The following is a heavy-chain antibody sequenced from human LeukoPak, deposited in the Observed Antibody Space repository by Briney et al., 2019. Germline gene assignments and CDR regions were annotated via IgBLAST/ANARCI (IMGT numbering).Heavy chain of an antibody. CDR1: GFTFSSYG. D-gene: IGHD3-10*01. CDR2: ISYDGSNK. V-gene: IGHV3-30*18. Sequence: PGGSLRLSCAASGFTFSSYGMHWVRQAPGKGLEWVAVISYDGSNKYYADSVKGRFTISRDNSKNTLYLQMNSLRAEDTAVYYCAKDRLNVGGWAPGQAVRGVIRCPDYWGQGTLVTVSS. CDR3: AKDRLNVGGWAPGQAVRGVIRCPDY. J-gene: IGHJ4*02.